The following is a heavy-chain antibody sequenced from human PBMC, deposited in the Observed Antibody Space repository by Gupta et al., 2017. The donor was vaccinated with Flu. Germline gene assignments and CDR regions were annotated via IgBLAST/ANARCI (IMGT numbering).Heavy chain of an antibody. CDR2: ISHDGSNY. CDR1: GFSFRNYG. J-gene: IGHJ6*02. V-gene: IGHV3-30*18. CDR3: AKDWRWNNNNYGMNV. D-gene: IGHD5-24*01. Sequence: QERVVESGGGVVQPGRSVRLSCAATGFSFRNYGMHWVRQAPGKGLEWVAVISHDGSNYYHTDSVKGRFTISRDNSKNTLYLQMSSLRTEDTAVYYCAKDWRWNNNNYGMNVWGQGTTVTVSS.